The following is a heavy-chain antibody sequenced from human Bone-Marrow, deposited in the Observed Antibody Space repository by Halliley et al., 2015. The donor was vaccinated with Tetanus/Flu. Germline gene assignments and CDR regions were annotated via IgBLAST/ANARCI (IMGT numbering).Heavy chain of an antibody. CDR2: SKSKADGGTS. V-gene: IGHV3-15*01. CDR1: GFTFDDAW. Sequence: SLRLSCATSGFTFDDAWIHWVRQAPGKGLQWIGRSKSKADGGTSDYAAPVNGRFTISRDDSKTTLFLQMNSLKTEDTAVYYCPTRFYWGQGTLVAVST. CDR3: PTRFY. J-gene: IGHJ4*02.